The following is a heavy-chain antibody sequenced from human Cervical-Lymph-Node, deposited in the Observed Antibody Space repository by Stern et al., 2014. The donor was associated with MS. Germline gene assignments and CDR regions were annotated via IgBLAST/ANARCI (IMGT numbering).Heavy chain of an antibody. CDR3: AHRTAGPFDY. CDR1: GFSLSTSGLG. Sequence: ESGPALVKPSQTLTLTCTFSGFSLSTSGLGWGWIRQPPGEALEWLAYIYWDDQKRYSPTLKSRLTITKDTSKNQVVLTLTNVDPVDTATYYCAHRTAGPFDYWGQGTLVTVSS. CDR2: IYWDDQK. V-gene: IGHV2-5*02. J-gene: IGHJ4*02.